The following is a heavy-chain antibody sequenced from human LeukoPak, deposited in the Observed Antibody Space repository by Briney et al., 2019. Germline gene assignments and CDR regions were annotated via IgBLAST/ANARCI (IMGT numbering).Heavy chain of an antibody. CDR1: GFTVSTNY. Sequence: GGSLRLSCAASGFTVSTNYMSWVRQAPGKGLEWVSVLYSGGSTYYADSVKGRFTISRDNSKNTLYLQTNSLRAEDTAVYYCARDRVPSSTWWEDYYYGMDVWGQGTTVTVSS. D-gene: IGHD1-26*01. J-gene: IGHJ6*02. V-gene: IGHV3-53*01. CDR3: ARDRVPSSTWWEDYYYGMDV. CDR2: LYSGGST.